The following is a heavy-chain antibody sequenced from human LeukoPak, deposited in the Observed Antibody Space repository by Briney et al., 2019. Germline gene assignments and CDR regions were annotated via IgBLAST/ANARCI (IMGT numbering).Heavy chain of an antibody. CDR3: ARENRMVRGSLGY. D-gene: IGHD3-10*01. J-gene: IGHJ4*02. V-gene: IGHV1-3*01. CDR2: INAGNGNT. Sequence: ASVKVSCKASGYTFTSYAMHWVRQAPGQRLEWMGWINAGNGNTKYSLKFQGRVTITRDTSASTAYMELSSLRSEDTAVYYCARENRMVRGSLGYWGQGTLVTVSS. CDR1: GYTFTSYA.